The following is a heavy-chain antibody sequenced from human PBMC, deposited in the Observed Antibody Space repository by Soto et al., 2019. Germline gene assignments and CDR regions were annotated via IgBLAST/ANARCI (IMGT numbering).Heavy chain of an antibody. CDR3: AREDNWNYGAYYYGMDV. J-gene: IGHJ6*02. CDR1: GFTFSSYA. CDR2: ISGSGGST. V-gene: IGHV3-23*01. D-gene: IGHD1-7*01. Sequence: EVQLLESGGGLVQPGGSLRLSCAASGFTFSSYAMSWVRQAPGKGLEWVSAISGSGGSTYYADSVKGRFTISRDNSKNTLYLQMNSLRAEDTAVYYCAREDNWNYGAYYYGMDVWGQGTTVTVSS.